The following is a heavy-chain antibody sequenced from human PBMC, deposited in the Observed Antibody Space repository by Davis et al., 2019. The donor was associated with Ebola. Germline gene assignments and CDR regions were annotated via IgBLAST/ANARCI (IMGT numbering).Heavy chain of an antibody. D-gene: IGHD3-3*01. CDR3: ARVPIFGVDMSPYYYYYGMDV. Sequence: GESLKISCAASGFTFSSYSMNWVRQAPGKGLEWVSYISSSSSTIYYADSVKGRFTISRDNAKNSLYLQMNSLRDEDTAVYYCARVPIFGVDMSPYYYYYGMDVWGKGTTVTVSS. J-gene: IGHJ6*04. CDR1: GFTFSSYS. V-gene: IGHV3-48*02. CDR2: ISSSSSTI.